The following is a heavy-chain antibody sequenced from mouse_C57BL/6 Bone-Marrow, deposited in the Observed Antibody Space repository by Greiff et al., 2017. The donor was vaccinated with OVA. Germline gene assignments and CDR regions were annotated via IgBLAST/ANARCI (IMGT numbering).Heavy chain of an antibody. J-gene: IGHJ3*01. CDR2: ISSGSSTI. CDR1: GFTFSDYG. V-gene: IGHV5-17*01. D-gene: IGHD3-2*02. CDR3: ARRADSSGFAY. Sequence: EVKLVESGGGLVKPGGSLKLSCAASGFTFSDYGMHWVRQAPEKGLEWVAYISSGSSTIYYADTVKGRFTISRDNAKNTLFLQMTILRSEDTAMYYCARRADSSGFAYWGQGTLVTVSA.